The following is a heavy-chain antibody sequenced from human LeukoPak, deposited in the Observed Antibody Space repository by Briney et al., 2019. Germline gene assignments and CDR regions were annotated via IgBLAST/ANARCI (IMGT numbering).Heavy chain of an antibody. CDR1: GFTFSSYW. V-gene: IGHV3-20*04. CDR2: INWNGGST. CDR3: ARANPIDWLLDAFDI. J-gene: IGHJ3*02. Sequence: TGGSLRLSCAASGFTFSSYWMSWVRQAPGKGLEWVSGINWNGGSTGYADSVKGRFTISRDNAKNSLYLQMNSLRAEDTALYYCARANPIDWLLDAFDIWGQGTMVTVSS. D-gene: IGHD3-9*01.